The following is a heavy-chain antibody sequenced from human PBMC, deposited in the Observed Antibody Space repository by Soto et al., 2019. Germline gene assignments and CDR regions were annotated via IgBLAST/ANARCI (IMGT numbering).Heavy chain of an antibody. J-gene: IGHJ5*02. CDR3: ARCDGKNWFDP. Sequence: PSEPKCLTCTVYEGSFSGYYWSWIRQPPGKGLEWIGEINHSGSTNYNPALKSRVTISVDTSKNQFSLKLSSVTAADTAVYYCARCDGKNWFDPWGQGTLVTVSS. D-gene: IGHD4-17*01. CDR1: EGSFSGYY. CDR2: INHSGST. V-gene: IGHV4-34*01.